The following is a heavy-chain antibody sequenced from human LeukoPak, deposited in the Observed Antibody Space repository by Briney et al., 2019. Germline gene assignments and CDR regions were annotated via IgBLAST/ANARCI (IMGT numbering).Heavy chain of an antibody. Sequence: PGGSLRLSCAASGFTVSNNYMSWVRQAPGKGLEWVSVIYAGGSTYYPDSVKGRFTISRDNSKNTLYLQMDSPRSEDTAVYYCATNGYSGTYNRYFDSWGQGTLVTVAS. J-gene: IGHJ4*02. CDR3: ATNGYSGTYNRYFDS. V-gene: IGHV3-53*05. CDR2: IYAGGST. D-gene: IGHD1-26*01. CDR1: GFTVSNNY.